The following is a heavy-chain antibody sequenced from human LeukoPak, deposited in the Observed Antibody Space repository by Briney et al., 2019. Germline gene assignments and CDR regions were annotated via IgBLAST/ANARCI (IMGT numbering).Heavy chain of an antibody. CDR1: GGTFRNSA. CDR2: IIPIYVTA. D-gene: IGHD6-19*01. V-gene: IGHV1-69*13. CDR3: SGQQWPQVN. Sequence: SVKVSCKASGGTFRNSAFSWVRQAPRQGLEWVGRIIPIYVTAHYAQKLQGRVTITADESTSTVYMELSSLTSEDTAVYYCSGQQWPQVNWGQGTLVTVSS. J-gene: IGHJ4*02.